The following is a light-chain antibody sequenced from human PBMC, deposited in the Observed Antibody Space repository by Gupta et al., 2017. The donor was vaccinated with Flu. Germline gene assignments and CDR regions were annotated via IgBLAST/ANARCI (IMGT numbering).Light chain of an antibody. CDR3: SSDSRDNTLV. V-gene: IGLV2-14*01. CDR2: EVN. Sequence: SITISCTGTSGDIGDYNYVSWYQQHPGKAPKLMIFEVNLRPSGVSDRFSGSKSGNTASLTISGRQAEDEADYYCSSDSRDNTLVFGGGTKVTVL. J-gene: IGLJ3*02. CDR1: SGDIGDYNY.